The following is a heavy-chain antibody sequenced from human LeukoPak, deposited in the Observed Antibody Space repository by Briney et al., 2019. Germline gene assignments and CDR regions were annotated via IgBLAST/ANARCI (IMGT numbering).Heavy chain of an antibody. CDR3: ARGSTYYGSGRLLDY. Sequence: LGESLKISCKGSGYSFTSYWIGWVRQMPGKGLEWMGIIYPGDSDTRYSPSFQGQVTISADKSISTAYLQWSSLKASDTAMYYCARGSTYYGSGRLLDYWGQGTLVTVSS. V-gene: IGHV5-51*01. D-gene: IGHD3-10*01. CDR2: IYPGDSDT. CDR1: GYSFTSYW. J-gene: IGHJ4*02.